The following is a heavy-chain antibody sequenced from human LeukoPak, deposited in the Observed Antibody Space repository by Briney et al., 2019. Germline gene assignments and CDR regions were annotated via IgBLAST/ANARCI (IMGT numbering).Heavy chain of an antibody. J-gene: IGHJ3*02. CDR2: ISGSGGST. CDR3: ARIDSRRTFDI. CDR1: GFTFSSYG. D-gene: IGHD1-14*01. V-gene: IGHV3-23*01. Sequence: GGSLGLSCAASGFTFSSYGMSWVRQAPGKGLEWVSAISGSGGSTYYADSVKGRFTISRDNAKNSLSLQMNNLRFEGTAVYYCARIDSRRTFDIWGQGTMVTVSS.